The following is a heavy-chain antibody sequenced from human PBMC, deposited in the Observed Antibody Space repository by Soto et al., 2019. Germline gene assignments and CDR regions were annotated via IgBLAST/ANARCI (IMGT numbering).Heavy chain of an antibody. CDR1: GFTFSSYG. J-gene: IGHJ4*02. V-gene: IGHV3-33*01. D-gene: IGHD6-19*01. CDR2: IWYDGSNE. CDR3: AIDRRGPGWDDYFDF. Sequence: QVQLVESGGGVVQPGRSLRLSCAASGFTFSSYGMHWVRQAPGKGLEWVAVIWYDGSNENYADSVKGRFTISRDNSMNTLYLQMHSIGAEDTSLYYCAIDRRGPGWDDYFDFWGQGTLVTVSS.